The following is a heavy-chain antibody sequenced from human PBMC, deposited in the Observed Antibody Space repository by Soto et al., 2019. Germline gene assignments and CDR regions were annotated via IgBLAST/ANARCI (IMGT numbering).Heavy chain of an antibody. J-gene: IGHJ5*02. V-gene: IGHV4-61*01. CDR1: GGSVSSGSYY. Sequence: SETLSLTCTVSGGSVSSGSYYWSWIRQPPGKGLEWIGYICYSGSTNYSPSLKSRVTISVDTSKNQFSLKLSSVTAADTAVYYCAREGVVVVAARGNWFDPWGQGTLVTVSS. CDR2: ICYSGST. CDR3: AREGVVVVAARGNWFDP. D-gene: IGHD2-15*01.